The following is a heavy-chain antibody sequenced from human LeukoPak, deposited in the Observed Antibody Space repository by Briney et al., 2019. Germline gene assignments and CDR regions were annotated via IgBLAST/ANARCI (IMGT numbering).Heavy chain of an antibody. J-gene: IGHJ4*02. D-gene: IGHD6-19*01. CDR3: AREPRPGYSSGWYYV. Sequence: GGSLRLSCAASGFTFSSYAMHWVRQAPGKGLEYVSAISSNGGSTYYANSVKGRFTISRDNSKNTLYLQMNSLRAEDTAVYYCAREPRPGYSSGWYYVWGQGTLVTVSS. CDR1: GFTFSSYA. CDR2: ISSNGGST. V-gene: IGHV3-64*01.